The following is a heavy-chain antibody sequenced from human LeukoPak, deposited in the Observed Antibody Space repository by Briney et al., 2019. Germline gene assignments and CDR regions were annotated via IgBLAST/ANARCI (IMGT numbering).Heavy chain of an antibody. D-gene: IGHD3-22*01. J-gene: IGHJ4*02. CDR1: GASISSSNYY. CDR2: IYYSGST. Sequence: SETLSLTCTVSGASISSSNYYWGWIRQPPGKGLEWIGSIYYSGSTYYNPSLKSRVTISVDASKNQFSLKLTSVTAADTAVYYCARGSSGYYLYYFDYWGQGTLVTVSS. CDR3: ARGSSGYYLYYFDY. V-gene: IGHV4-39*01.